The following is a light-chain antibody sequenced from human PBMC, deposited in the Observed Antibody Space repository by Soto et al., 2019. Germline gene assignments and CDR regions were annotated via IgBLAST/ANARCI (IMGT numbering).Light chain of an antibody. CDR2: CAS. CDR3: QQYGSSPRT. Sequence: EIVFTQSPCTRSLSTGERATLSCRASQSVSPRSLPSYQLKPGQAPTLLFFCASSRAPAIPDRFSGSGSGTYFTLTISTLDPEDFALYYCQQYGSSPRTFRQGTKV. CDR1: QSVSPRS. J-gene: IGKJ1*01. V-gene: IGKV3-20*01.